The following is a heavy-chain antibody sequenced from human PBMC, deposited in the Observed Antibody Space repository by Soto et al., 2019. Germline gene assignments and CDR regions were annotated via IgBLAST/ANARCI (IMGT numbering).Heavy chain of an antibody. Sequence: ETLSLTCTVSGDSISTFYWGWMRQSPGKELEWIGYVYYTGSTNYNPSLKSRVTISVDRSKNQFSLKLTSANAADTAVYYCARGRTVRNYADDSSDYFYFFDYWGQGTQVTVS. CDR1: GDSISTFY. CDR2: VYYTGST. CDR3: ARGRTVRNYADDSSDYFYFFDY. V-gene: IGHV4-59*01. J-gene: IGHJ4*02. D-gene: IGHD3-22*01.